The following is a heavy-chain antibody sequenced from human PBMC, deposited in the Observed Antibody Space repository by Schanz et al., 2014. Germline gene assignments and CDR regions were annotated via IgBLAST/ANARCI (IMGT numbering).Heavy chain of an antibody. D-gene: IGHD3-10*01. J-gene: IGHJ6*03. CDR1: GGSISSYY. Sequence: QLQLQESGPGLVKPSETLSLTCTVSGGSISSYYWSWIRQPPGKGLEWIGCIYYSGDTNYNPSLKSRVTISVDTSKNQFSLNLISVTAADTAVYYWARQGIGSHHGRYYCYMDVWGRGTTVTVSS. CDR2: IYYSGDT. CDR3: ARQGIGSHHGRYYCYMDV. V-gene: IGHV4-59*01.